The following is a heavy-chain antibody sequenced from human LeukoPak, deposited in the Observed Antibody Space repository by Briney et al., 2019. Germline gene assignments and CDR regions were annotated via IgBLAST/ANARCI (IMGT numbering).Heavy chain of an antibody. V-gene: IGHV4-61*02. J-gene: IGHJ4*02. CDR1: GGSISSGSYY. Sequence: SETLSLTCTASGGSISSGSYYWSWIRQPAGKGMEWIGRIYTSGSTNYNPSLKSRVTISVDTSENQFSLKLSSVTAADTAVYYCARDYYDSSGYDNYFDYWGQGTLVTVSS. D-gene: IGHD3-22*01. CDR3: ARDYYDSSGYDNYFDY. CDR2: IYTSGST.